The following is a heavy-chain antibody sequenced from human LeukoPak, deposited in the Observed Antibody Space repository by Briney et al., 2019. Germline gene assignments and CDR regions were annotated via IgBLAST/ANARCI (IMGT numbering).Heavy chain of an antibody. Sequence: ASVKVSCKASGYTFINYRINWVRQAPGQGLEWMGWISTYNDNTNYAQKLQGRVTMTTDTSTSTAYMELRSLRSDDTAVYYCARLYLPATRFDYWGQGTLVTVSS. V-gene: IGHV1-18*01. CDR3: ARLYLPATRFDY. D-gene: IGHD5-24*01. J-gene: IGHJ4*02. CDR1: GYTFINYR. CDR2: ISTYNDNT.